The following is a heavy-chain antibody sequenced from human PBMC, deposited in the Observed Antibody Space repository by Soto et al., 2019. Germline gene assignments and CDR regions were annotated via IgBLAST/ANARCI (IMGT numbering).Heavy chain of an antibody. Sequence: GASVKVSCKASGGTFSSYAISWVRQAPGQGLEWMGGIIPIFGTANYAQKFQGRVTITADESTSTAYMELSSLRSEDTAVYYCAAKAVAGIITRSSYYYGMDVWGQGTTVTVSS. V-gene: IGHV1-69*13. CDR3: AAKAVAGIITRSSYYYGMDV. CDR2: IIPIFGTA. CDR1: GGTFSSYA. J-gene: IGHJ6*02. D-gene: IGHD6-19*01.